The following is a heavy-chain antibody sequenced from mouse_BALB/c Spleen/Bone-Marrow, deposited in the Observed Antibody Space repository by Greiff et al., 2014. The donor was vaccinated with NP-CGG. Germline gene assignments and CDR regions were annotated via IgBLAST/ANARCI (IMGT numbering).Heavy chain of an antibody. Sequence: VQLQQSGSVLVRPGASVKLSCKASGYTFTSSRMHWAKQRPGQGLEWIGEIHPNSGNTNYNEKFKGKATLTVDTSSSTAYVDLSSLTSEDSAVYYCARGGYGNYYLDYWGQGTTLTVSS. J-gene: IGHJ2*01. D-gene: IGHD2-1*01. CDR3: ARGGYGNYYLDY. CDR1: GYTFTSSR. CDR2: IHPNSGNT. V-gene: IGHV1S130*01.